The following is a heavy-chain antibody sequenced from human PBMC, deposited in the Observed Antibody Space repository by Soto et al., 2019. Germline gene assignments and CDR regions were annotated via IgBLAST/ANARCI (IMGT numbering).Heavy chain of an antibody. CDR2: IKQDGSEK. V-gene: IGHV3-7*01. CDR3: ARDALGPGYYYYYMDV. J-gene: IGHJ6*03. CDR1: GFTFSSYW. Sequence: GGSLRLSCAASGFTFSSYWMSWVRQAPGKGLEWVANIKQDGSEKYVDSVKGRFTISRDNAKNSLYLQMNSLRAEDTAVYYCARDALGPGYYYYYMDVWGKGTTVTVSS.